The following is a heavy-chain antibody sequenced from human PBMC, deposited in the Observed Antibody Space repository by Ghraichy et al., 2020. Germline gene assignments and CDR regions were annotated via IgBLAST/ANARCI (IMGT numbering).Heavy chain of an antibody. CDR2: IYYSGST. CDR3: ARQGYSSSWYHNNRYYFDY. D-gene: IGHD6-13*01. Sequence: ISCTVSGGSISSSSYYWGWIRQPPGKGLEWIGSIYYSGSTYYNPSLKSRVTISVDTSKNQFSLKLSSVTAADTAVYYCARQGYSSSWYHNNRYYFDYWDQGTLVTVSS. CDR1: GGSISSSSYY. V-gene: IGHV4-39*07. J-gene: IGHJ4*02.